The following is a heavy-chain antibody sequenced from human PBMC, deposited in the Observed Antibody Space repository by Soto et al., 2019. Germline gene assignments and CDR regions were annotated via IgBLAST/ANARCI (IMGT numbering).Heavy chain of an antibody. Sequence: QVQLVQSGAEVKKPGASVKVSCKASGYTFTGYYMHWVRQAPGQGLEWMGWINPNSGGTNYAQKFQGWVTMTRDTSISTAYMELSRLRSDDTAVYYCARAPCGGDCYSGVDDWGQGTLVTVSS. V-gene: IGHV1-2*04. J-gene: IGHJ4*02. CDR2: INPNSGGT. D-gene: IGHD2-21*02. CDR1: GYTFTGYY. CDR3: ARAPCGGDCYSGVDD.